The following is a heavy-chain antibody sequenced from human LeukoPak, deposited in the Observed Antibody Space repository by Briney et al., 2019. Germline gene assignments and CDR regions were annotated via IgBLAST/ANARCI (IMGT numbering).Heavy chain of an antibody. CDR1: GFTVRSNY. D-gene: IGHD1-26*01. CDR2: LYSDGST. J-gene: IGHJ4*02. V-gene: IGHV3-53*01. Sequence: PGGSLRLSCAASGFTVRSNYMSWVRQAPGKGLEWVSVLYSDGSTYYPDSVKGRFTISRDNSKNTLYLQMNSLRAEDTAVYYCARLVGATYFDYWGQGTLVTVSS. CDR3: ARLVGATYFDY.